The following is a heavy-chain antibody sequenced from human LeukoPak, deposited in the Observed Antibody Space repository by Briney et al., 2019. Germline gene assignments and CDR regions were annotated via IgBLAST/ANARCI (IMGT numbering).Heavy chain of an antibody. Sequence: GGSLRLSCAASGFTFSSYAMSWVRQAPGKGLEWVSAISGSGGSTYYADSVKGRFTISRDNSKNTLYLQMNSLRAEDTAVYYCAKDRGQLLFAGWFDPWGQGTLVTVSS. CDR2: ISGSGGST. CDR3: AKDRGQLLFAGWFDP. CDR1: GFTFSSYA. V-gene: IGHV3-23*01. D-gene: IGHD2-2*01. J-gene: IGHJ5*02.